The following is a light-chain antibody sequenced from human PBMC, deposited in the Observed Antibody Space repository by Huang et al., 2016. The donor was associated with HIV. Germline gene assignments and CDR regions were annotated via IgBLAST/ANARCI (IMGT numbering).Light chain of an antibody. CDR2: AAS. V-gene: IGKV1-17*03. J-gene: IGKJ1*01. CDR1: QGIDNY. Sequence: DIQMTQSPSAMSASVGDRVTITCRASQGIDNYLAWFQQKPGMGPKRLIYAASNLQSGVPSRFSGSGSGTEFTLTISRLQPEDFASYYCLQHNTYPWTFGQGTKVEI. CDR3: LQHNTYPWT.